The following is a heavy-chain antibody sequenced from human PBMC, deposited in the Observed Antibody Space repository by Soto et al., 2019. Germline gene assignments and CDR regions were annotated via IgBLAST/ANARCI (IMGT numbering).Heavy chain of an antibody. CDR3: ARDRAIFGVVTIGYFDY. D-gene: IGHD3-3*01. J-gene: IGHJ4*02. CDR1: GFTFSSYA. Sequence: GGSLRLSCAASGFTFSSYAMHWVRQAPGKGLEWVAVISYDGSNKYYADSVKGRFTISRDNSKNTLYLQMNSLRAEDTAVYYCARDRAIFGVVTIGYFDYWGQGTLVTVSS. V-gene: IGHV3-30-3*01. CDR2: ISYDGSNK.